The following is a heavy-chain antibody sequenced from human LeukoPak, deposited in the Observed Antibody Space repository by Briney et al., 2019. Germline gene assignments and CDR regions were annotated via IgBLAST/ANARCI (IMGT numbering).Heavy chain of an antibody. V-gene: IGHV4-38-2*02. CDR1: GYSISSGYY. Sequence: PSETLSLTCTVSGYSISSGYYWGWIRQPPGKGLEWIGEINHSGSTNYNPSLKSRVTISVDTSKNQFSLKLSSVTAADTAVYYCASLDCSSTSCPFDYWGQGTLVTVSS. D-gene: IGHD2-2*01. CDR3: ASLDCSSTSCPFDY. J-gene: IGHJ4*02. CDR2: INHSGST.